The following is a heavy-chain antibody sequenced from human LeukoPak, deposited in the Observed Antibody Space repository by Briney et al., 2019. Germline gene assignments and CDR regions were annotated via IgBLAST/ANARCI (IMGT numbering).Heavy chain of an antibody. Sequence: PGGSLRLSCAASGFTLASGLTFNNYGMHWVRQAPGKGLEWVAVISYDGSNKNYADSVKGRFTISRDNSKNTLFLQMNSLRAEDTAVYYCAKEQLPWFDHYGMDVWGQGTTVTVSS. CDR3: AKEQLPWFDHYGMDV. V-gene: IGHV3-30*18. J-gene: IGHJ6*02. D-gene: IGHD3-10*01. CDR1: GFTLASGLTFNNYG. CDR2: ISYDGSNK.